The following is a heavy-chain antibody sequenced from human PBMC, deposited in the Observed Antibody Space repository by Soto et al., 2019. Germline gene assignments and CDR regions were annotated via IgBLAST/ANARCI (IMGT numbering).Heavy chain of an antibody. D-gene: IGHD3-22*01. CDR3: ANYSPDYYDSSGYYWPFDY. Sequence: PSETLSLTCTVSGGSISSSSYYWGWIRQPPGKGLEWIGSIYYSGSTYYNPSLKSRVTISVDTSKNQFSLKLNSVTAADTAVYHCANYSPDYYDSSGYYWPFDYWGQGTLVTVSS. CDR1: GGSISSSSYY. CDR2: IYYSGST. V-gene: IGHV4-39*01. J-gene: IGHJ4*02.